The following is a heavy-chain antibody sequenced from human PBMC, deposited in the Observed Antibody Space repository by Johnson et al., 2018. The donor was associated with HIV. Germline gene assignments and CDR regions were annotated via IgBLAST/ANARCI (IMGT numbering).Heavy chain of an antibody. CDR3: AKDRGGDAFDI. CDR1: GFTFSSYP. J-gene: IGHJ3*02. V-gene: IGHV3-30-3*01. CDR2: ISYDGSNK. Sequence: QVQLVESGGGVVQPGRSLRLSCAASGFTFSSYPMHWVRQAPGKGLEWVAIISYDGSNKYYADSVKGRFTISRDNSENTLFLQMNSLRAEDTAVYYCAKDRGGDAFDIWGQGKMVTVSS.